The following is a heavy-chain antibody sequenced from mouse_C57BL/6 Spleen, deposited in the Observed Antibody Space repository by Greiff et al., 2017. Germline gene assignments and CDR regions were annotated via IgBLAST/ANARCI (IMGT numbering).Heavy chain of an antibody. CDR1: VYTFTSYW. D-gene: IGHD2-2*01. CDR3: ARGYYGYDWFAY. Sequence: QVQLQQPGAELVKPGASVKLSCKASVYTFTSYWMQWVKQRPGQGLEWIGEIDPSDSYTNYNQKFKGKATLTVDTSSSTAYMQLSSLTSEDSAVYYCARGYYGYDWFAYWGQGTLVTVSA. CDR2: IDPSDSYT. J-gene: IGHJ3*01. V-gene: IGHV1-50*01.